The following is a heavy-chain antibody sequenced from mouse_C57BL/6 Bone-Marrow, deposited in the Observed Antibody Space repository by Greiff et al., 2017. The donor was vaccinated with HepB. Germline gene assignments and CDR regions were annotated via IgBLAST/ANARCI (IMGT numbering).Heavy chain of an antibody. J-gene: IGHJ3*01. Sequence: EVQGVESGGDLVKPGGSLKLSCAASGFTFSSYGMSWVRQTPDKRLEWVATISSGGSYTYYPDSVKGRFTISRDNAKNTLYLQMSSLKSEDTAMYYCARHNYSNYRVAYWGQGTLVTVSA. CDR2: ISSGGSYT. D-gene: IGHD2-5*01. CDR1: GFTFSSYG. V-gene: IGHV5-6*01. CDR3: ARHNYSNYRVAY.